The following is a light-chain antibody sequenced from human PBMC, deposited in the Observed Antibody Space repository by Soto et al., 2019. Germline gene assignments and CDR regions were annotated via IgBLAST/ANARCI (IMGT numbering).Light chain of an antibody. Sequence: DVQVTLSPSTLSASVGDRVTLTCRASQSISSWLAWFQQKPGKAPKLLIYKASSLESGVPSRFSGSGSGTDFTLTISCLQSEDFATYYCQHYYSYPQTFGQGTKADI. CDR3: QHYYSYPQT. J-gene: IGKJ1*01. CDR2: KAS. CDR1: QSISSW. V-gene: IGKV1-5*03.